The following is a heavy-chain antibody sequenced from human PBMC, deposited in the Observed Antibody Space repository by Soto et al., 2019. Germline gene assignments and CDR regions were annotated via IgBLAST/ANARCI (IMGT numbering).Heavy chain of an antibody. CDR1: GFTFSTYA. D-gene: IGHD3-10*01. V-gene: IGHV3-23*01. CDR2: IRVSGGST. Sequence: EVQLLESGGGLVQPGGSLRLSCVASGFTFSTYAMGWVRQAPGKGLEWVSTIRVSGGSTYYADSVKGRFTISRDNSKNTLLLQMNSLRAEDTAVYYCANVISAGYWGQGTLVTVSS. J-gene: IGHJ4*02. CDR3: ANVISAGY.